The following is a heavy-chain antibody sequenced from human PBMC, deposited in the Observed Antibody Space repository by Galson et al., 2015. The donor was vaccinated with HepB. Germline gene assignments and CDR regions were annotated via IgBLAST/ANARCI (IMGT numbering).Heavy chain of an antibody. J-gene: IGHJ3*02. CDR2: SNAGNGNT. Sequence: QSGAEVKKPGTSVKVSCKASGYTFTSYAMHWVRQVPGQRLEWMGWSNAGNGNTKYSQEFQGRVTITRDTSASTAYMELSSLRSEDMAVYYCARAQYYYDSSGYAVAFDIWGQGTMVTVSS. CDR1: GYTFTSYA. CDR3: ARAQYYYDSSGYAVAFDI. V-gene: IGHV1-3*02. D-gene: IGHD3-22*01.